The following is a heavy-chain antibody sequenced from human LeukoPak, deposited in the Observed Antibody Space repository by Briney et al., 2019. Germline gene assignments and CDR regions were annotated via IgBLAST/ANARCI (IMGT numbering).Heavy chain of an antibody. CDR1: GGSISSSNW. V-gene: IGHV4-4*02. D-gene: IGHD3-22*01. CDR2: IYHSGSS. Sequence: NPSGTLSLTCAVSGGSISSSNWSWVRQPPGKGLEWIGTIYHSGSSNYNPPLKSRVTMSVDTSKNQFSLKLTSVTAADTAVYYCARDSYDSSTYSWSYMDVWGKGTTVTISS. CDR3: ARDSYDSSTYSWSYMDV. J-gene: IGHJ6*03.